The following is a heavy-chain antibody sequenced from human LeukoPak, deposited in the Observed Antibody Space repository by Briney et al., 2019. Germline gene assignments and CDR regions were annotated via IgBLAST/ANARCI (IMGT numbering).Heavy chain of an antibody. CDR3: AREPYSSSSGYGMDV. D-gene: IGHD6-13*01. J-gene: IGHJ6*02. V-gene: IGHV4-59*01. CDR1: GGSISSYY. Sequence: SETLSLTCTVSGGSISSYYWSWIRQPPGKGLEWIGYIYNRGSTNYNPSLKSRVTISVDTSKNQFSLKLNSVTAADTAVYYCAREPYSSSSGYGMDVWGQGTTVTVSS. CDR2: IYNRGST.